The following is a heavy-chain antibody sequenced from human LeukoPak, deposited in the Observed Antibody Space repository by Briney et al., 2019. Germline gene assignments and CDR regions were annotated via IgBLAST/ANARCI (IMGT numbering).Heavy chain of an antibody. Sequence: SETLSLTCTVSGGSISSYYWSWIRQPPGKGLEWIGYIYYSGSTNYNPSLKSRVTISVDTSKNQFSLKLGSVTAADTAVYYCARVGYSGYDYASNWFDPWGQGTLVTVSS. J-gene: IGHJ5*02. CDR2: IYYSGST. D-gene: IGHD5-12*01. V-gene: IGHV4-59*01. CDR1: GGSISSYY. CDR3: ARVGYSGYDYASNWFDP.